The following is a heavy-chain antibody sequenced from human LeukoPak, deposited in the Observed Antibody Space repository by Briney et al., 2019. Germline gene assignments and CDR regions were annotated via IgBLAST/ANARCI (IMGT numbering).Heavy chain of an antibody. CDR2: IYNSGAKI. CDR1: GLTFSTYS. CDR3: AKDVAPDSGWDLDY. D-gene: IGHD6-19*01. J-gene: IGHJ4*02. V-gene: IGHV3-23*01. Sequence: PGGSLRLSRAVSGLTFSTYSMTWVRQGPGKGLEWASSIYNSGAKIFYADSVKGRFTISRDNSKNMLYLQMNSLRVEDTAVYYCAKDVAPDSGWDLDYWGQGTLVTVSS.